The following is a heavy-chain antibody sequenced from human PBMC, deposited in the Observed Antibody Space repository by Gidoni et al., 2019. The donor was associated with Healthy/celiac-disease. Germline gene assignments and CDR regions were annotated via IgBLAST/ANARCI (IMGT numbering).Heavy chain of an antibody. J-gene: IGHJ4*02. V-gene: IGHV3-23*01. CDR1: GFTFSSYA. CDR3: AMHEYYYDSSGYYFVLDY. D-gene: IGHD3-22*01. CDR2: ISGSGGST. Sequence: EVQLLESGGGLVQPGGSLRLSCAASGFTFSSYAMSWVRQAPGKGLEWVSAISGSGGSTYYADSVKGRFTISRDNSKNTLYLQMNSLRAEDTAVYYCAMHEYYYDSSGYYFVLDYWGQGTLVTVSS.